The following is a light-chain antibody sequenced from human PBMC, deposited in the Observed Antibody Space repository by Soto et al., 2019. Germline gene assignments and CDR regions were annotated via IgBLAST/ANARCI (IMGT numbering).Light chain of an antibody. Sequence: EIMLTQSPDILSLSPGERATLSCRASQGISKTYVAWYQQRPGQSPKLLISSASGWANGIPDRFNAGGSGTNFSLTISNIEPEDCAIYYCQQFSAVPYTFGQG. CDR1: QGISKTY. CDR3: QQFSAVPYT. V-gene: IGKV3-20*01. J-gene: IGKJ2*01. CDR2: SAS.